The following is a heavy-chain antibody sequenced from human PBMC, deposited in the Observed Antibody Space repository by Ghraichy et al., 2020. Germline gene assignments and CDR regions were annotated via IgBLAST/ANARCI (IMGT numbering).Heavy chain of an antibody. D-gene: IGHD6-19*01. Sequence: GESLNTSCKGSGYNFINYWIGWVRQMPGKGLEWMGIIYPGDSETRYSPSFQGQVTISTDKSIGTAYLQWSSLKASDTAMYFCARHGYSSGWAVDYWGQGTLVTVSS. V-gene: IGHV5-51*01. CDR2: IYPGDSET. CDR1: GYNFINYW. J-gene: IGHJ4*02. CDR3: ARHGYSSGWAVDY.